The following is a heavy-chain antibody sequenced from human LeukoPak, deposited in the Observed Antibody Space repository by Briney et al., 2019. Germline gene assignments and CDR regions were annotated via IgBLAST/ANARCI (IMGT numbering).Heavy chain of an antibody. V-gene: IGHV3-33*01. CDR2: IWYDGSNK. CDR3: AREGSAIMVRGVILDY. J-gene: IGHJ4*02. Sequence: GSLRLSCAASGFTFSSYGMHWVRQAPGKGLEWVAVIWYDGSNKYYADSVKGRFTISRDNSKNTLYLQMNSLRAEDTAVYHCAREGSAIMVRGVILDYWGQGTLVTVSS. D-gene: IGHD3-10*01. CDR1: GFTFSSYG.